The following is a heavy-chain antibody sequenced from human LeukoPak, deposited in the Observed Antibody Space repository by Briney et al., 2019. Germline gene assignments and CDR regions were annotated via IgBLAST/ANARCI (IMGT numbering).Heavy chain of an antibody. CDR2: INYSGNT. CDR1: GDSISNYY. CDR3: ARERLYQLRPWYFDL. D-gene: IGHD2-2*01. Sequence: SETLSPTCTVSGDSISNYYWTWIRQPPGKGLEWIGYINYSGNTNYNPSLKSRVTISVDTSKNQFSLRLSSVTAADTAVYYCARERLYQLRPWYFDLWGRGTLVTVSS. V-gene: IGHV4-59*01. J-gene: IGHJ2*01.